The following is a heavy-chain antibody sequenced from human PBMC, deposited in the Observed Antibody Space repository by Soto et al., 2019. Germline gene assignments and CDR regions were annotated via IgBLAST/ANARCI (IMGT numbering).Heavy chain of an antibody. J-gene: IGHJ4*02. D-gene: IGHD5-12*01. CDR1: GYTFRDYG. V-gene: IGHV1-18*01. CDR2: ISAFNGHT. CDR3: ARGKGYGYDR. Sequence: QVQLVQSGPEVRKPGASVKVSCKASGYTFRDYGIAWVRQAPGQGLEWMGWISAFNGHTNYAQKFQGRVTVTADASTATANMELRSLRPDDTAMYFCARGKGYGYDRWGQGTLVTVSS.